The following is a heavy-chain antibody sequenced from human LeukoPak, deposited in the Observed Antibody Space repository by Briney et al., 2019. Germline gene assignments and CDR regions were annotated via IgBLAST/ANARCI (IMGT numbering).Heavy chain of an antibody. CDR1: VGSFSGYY. J-gene: IGHJ3*02. CDR3: ARVVVAAPGAFDI. V-gene: IGHV4-59*01. Sequence: KSSETLSLTCAVYVGSFSGYYWSWIRQPPGKGLEWIAYIYYSGSTNYNPSLKSRVTISVDTSKNQFSLKLSSVTAADTAVYYCARVVVAAPGAFDIWGQGTMVTVSS. D-gene: IGHD2-15*01. CDR2: IYYSGST.